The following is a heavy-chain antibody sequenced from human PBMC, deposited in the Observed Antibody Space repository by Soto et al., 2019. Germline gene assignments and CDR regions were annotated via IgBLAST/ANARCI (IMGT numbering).Heavy chain of an antibody. Sequence: SQTLSFTCAISGDSVSSNSAAWNWIRQSPSRGLEWLGRTYYRSKWYNDYAVSVKSRITINPDTSKNQFSLQLNSVTPEDTAVYYCARGRIAAAGRAYYYYYGMDVWGQGTTVTVSS. CDR1: GDSVSSNSAA. CDR3: ARGRIAAAGRAYYYYYGMDV. V-gene: IGHV6-1*01. D-gene: IGHD6-13*01. J-gene: IGHJ6*02. CDR2: TYYRSKWYN.